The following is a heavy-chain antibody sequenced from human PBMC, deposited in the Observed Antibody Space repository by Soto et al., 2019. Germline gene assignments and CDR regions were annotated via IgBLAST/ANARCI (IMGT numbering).Heavy chain of an antibody. CDR1: GVSINSGAYY. D-gene: IGHD3-10*01. Sequence: PSETLSLTCTVSGVSINSGAYYWSWIRQRPGKGLEWIGYIYYSGSTYYNPSLKSRVTISLDTSKDQFSLKLSSVTAADTAVYYCARDSRGVALDYWGQGSLVTVS. CDR2: IYYSGST. V-gene: IGHV4-31*03. CDR3: ARDSRGVALDY. J-gene: IGHJ4*02.